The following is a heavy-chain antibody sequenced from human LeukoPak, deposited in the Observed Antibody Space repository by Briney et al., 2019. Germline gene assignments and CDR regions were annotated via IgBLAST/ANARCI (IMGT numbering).Heavy chain of an antibody. V-gene: IGHV4-30-2*01. Sequence: SQTPSLTCAVSGGSISSGGHSWSWIRQPPGKGLEWIGYIYHSGSTYYNPSLKSRVTISVDRSKNQFSLKLSSVTAADTAVYYCASGLANYYDSSGYPLDYWGQGTLVTVSS. D-gene: IGHD3-22*01. CDR2: IYHSGST. CDR3: ASGLANYYDSSGYPLDY. CDR1: GGSISSGGHS. J-gene: IGHJ4*02.